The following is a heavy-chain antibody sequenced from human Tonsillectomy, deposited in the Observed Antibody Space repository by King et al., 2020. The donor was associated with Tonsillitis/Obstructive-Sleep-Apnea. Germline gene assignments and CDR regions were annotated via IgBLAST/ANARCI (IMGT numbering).Heavy chain of an antibody. CDR1: GGSISSSSYY. CDR3: ARHQSTIFGVVAPGAFDI. Sequence: LQLQESGPGLVKPSETLSLTCTVSGGSISSSSYYWGWIRQPPGQGLEWIGSIYYSGSTYYNPSLKSRVTISVDTSKNQFSLKLSSVTAADTAVYYCARHQSTIFGVVAPGAFDIWGQGTMVTVSS. CDR2: IYYSGST. V-gene: IGHV4-39*01. J-gene: IGHJ3*02. D-gene: IGHD3-3*01.